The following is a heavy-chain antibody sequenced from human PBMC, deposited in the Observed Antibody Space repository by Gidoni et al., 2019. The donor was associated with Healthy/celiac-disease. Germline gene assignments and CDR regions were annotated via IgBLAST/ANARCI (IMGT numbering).Heavy chain of an antibody. CDR3: AKMPIEERVFDY. CDR2: ISGSGGST. J-gene: IGHJ4*02. V-gene: IGHV3-23*01. CDR1: GFTFSSYA. Sequence: EVQLLESGGCLVQPGGSSRLSWAASGFTFSSYAMSWVRQAPGKGLEGVSAISGSGGSTYYADSVKGRFTISRDNSKNTLYLQMNSLRAEDTAVYYCAKMPIEERVFDYWGQGTLVTVSS. D-gene: IGHD1-1*01.